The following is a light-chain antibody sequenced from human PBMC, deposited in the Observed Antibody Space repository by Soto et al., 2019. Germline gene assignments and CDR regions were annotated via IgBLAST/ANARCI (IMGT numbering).Light chain of an antibody. CDR1: NSDVGSYNL. V-gene: IGLV2-23*02. Sequence: QSVLTQPASVSGSPRQSITISCTGTNSDVGSYNLVSWFQQHPGKAPKLVIYEVTKRPSGVSDRLSGSKSGNTASLTISGLQAEDEADYCCFSYAGDSVYVFGTGTKVTVL. CDR3: FSYAGDSVYV. CDR2: EVT. J-gene: IGLJ1*01.